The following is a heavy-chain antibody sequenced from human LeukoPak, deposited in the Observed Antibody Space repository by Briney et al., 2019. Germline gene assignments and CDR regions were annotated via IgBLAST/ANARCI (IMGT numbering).Heavy chain of an antibody. CDR2: IRYDGTNK. D-gene: IGHD6-6*01. CDR1: GFTFSNYG. Sequence: GGSLRLSCAASGFTFSNYGMHWVRRAPGKGLEWVAFIRYDGTNKYYADSVKGRFTISRDNSKNTLYLQMNSLRVEDTAVYYCAKALEYSSSFDYWGQGTLVTVSS. V-gene: IGHV3-30*02. CDR3: AKALEYSSSFDY. J-gene: IGHJ4*02.